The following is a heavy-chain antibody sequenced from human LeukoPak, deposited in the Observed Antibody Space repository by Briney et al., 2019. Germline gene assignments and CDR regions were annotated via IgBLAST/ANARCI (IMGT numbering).Heavy chain of an antibody. CDR3: ARWGIAAAEYFDL. CDR1: GGSISSYY. Sequence: SETLSLTCTVSGGSISSYYWSWIRQPPGKGLEWIGYIYYSGSTNYNPSLKSRVTISVDTSKNQFSLKLSSVTAADTAVYYCARWGIAAAEYFDLWGRGTLVTVSS. J-gene: IGHJ2*01. V-gene: IGHV4-59*08. CDR2: IYYSGST. D-gene: IGHD6-13*01.